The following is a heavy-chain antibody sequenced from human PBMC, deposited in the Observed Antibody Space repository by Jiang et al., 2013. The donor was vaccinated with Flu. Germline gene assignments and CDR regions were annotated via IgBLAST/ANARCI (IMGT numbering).Heavy chain of an antibody. CDR3: ARNQVPGYCSGGSCSNYGMDV. D-gene: IGHD2-15*01. J-gene: IGHJ6*02. CDR1: GYSFTSYW. CDR2: IDPSDSYT. V-gene: IGHV5-10-1*01. Sequence: AEVKKPGESLRISCKGSGYSFTSYWISWVRQMPGKGLEWMGRIDPSDSYTNYSPSFQGHVTISADKSISTAYLQWSSLKASDTAMYYCARNQVPGYCSGGSCSNYGMDVWGQGTTVTVSS.